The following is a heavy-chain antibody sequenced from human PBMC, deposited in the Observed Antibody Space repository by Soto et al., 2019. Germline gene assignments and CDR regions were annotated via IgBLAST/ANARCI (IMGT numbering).Heavy chain of an antibody. V-gene: IGHV3-23*01. CDR2: ITGSGGTT. J-gene: IGHJ4*02. Sequence: GGSLRLSCAASGFTISSYAMSWVRQAPGKGLEWVSAITGSGGTTYYADSVKGRFTISRDNSKNTLYLQMDSLRAEDTAVYFCEPVEPGAYIPHFAYWGQGTLVTVSS. D-gene: IGHD4-17*01. CDR3: EPVEPGAYIPHFAY. CDR1: GFTISSYA.